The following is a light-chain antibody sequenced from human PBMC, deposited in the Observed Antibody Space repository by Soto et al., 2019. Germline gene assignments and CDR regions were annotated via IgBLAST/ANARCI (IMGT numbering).Light chain of an antibody. Sequence: NFMLTQPHSVSESPGKTVTISCTRSSGSIASNYVQWYQQRPGSAPTTVIYEDNQRPSGVPDRFSGSIDSSSNSASLTISGLKTEDEADYYCQSDDSSNEVFGTGTKLTVL. V-gene: IGLV6-57*04. CDR2: EDN. CDR3: QSDDSSNEV. CDR1: SGSIASNY. J-gene: IGLJ1*01.